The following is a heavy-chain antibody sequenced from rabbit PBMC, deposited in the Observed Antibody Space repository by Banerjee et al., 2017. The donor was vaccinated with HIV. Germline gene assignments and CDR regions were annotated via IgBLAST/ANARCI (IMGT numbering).Heavy chain of an antibody. Sequence: QSLEESGGDLVKPGASLTLTCTASGFSFSNKYVMCWVRQAPGKGLEWIACINTSSGNTVYASWAKGRFTISKTSSTTVTLQMTSLTAADTATYFCARDSSGDWSYFNLWGPGTLVTVS. CDR3: ARDSSGDWSYFNL. CDR1: GFSFSNKYV. CDR2: INTSSGNT. J-gene: IGHJ4*01. D-gene: IGHD1-1*01. V-gene: IGHV1S40*01.